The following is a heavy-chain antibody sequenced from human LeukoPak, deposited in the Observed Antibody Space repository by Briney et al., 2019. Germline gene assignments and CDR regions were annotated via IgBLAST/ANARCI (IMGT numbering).Heavy chain of an antibody. V-gene: IGHV4-39*07. D-gene: IGHD2-2*01. Sequence: KPSETLSLTCTVSGGSISSSSYYWGWIRQPPGKGLEWIGSIYYSGSTYYNPSLKSRVTISVDTSKNQFSLKLSSVTAADTAVYYCARDLIVVVPAALSGWFDPWGQGTLVTVSS. CDR2: IYYSGST. J-gene: IGHJ5*02. CDR1: GGSISSSSYY. CDR3: ARDLIVVVPAALSGWFDP.